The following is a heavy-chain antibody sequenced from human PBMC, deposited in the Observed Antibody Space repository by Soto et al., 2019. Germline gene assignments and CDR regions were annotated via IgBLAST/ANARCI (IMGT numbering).Heavy chain of an antibody. CDR1: GYTFTGYY. V-gene: IGHV1-2*02. D-gene: IGHD3-3*01. J-gene: IGHJ5*02. CDR3: GMYDFWSRRGFGP. CDR2: INPNSGGT. Sequence: QVQLVQSGAEVKKPGASVKVSCKASGYTFTGYYMHWVRQAPGQGLEWMGWINPNSGGTNYEQKFQGRVTMTRDTAISTAYMELSRVRSDDTAVYYCGMYDFWSRRGFGPWGQGTLVTVSS.